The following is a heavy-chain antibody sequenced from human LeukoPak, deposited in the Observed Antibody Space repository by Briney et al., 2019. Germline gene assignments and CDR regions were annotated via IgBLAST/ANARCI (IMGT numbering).Heavy chain of an antibody. CDR1: GFTFSRYW. J-gene: IGHJ4*02. CDR3: VRGYCSGVTCYEGY. CDR2: IKQGGSEK. V-gene: IGHV3-7*05. Sequence: GGSLRLLCSASGFTFSRYWMSWVRQAPGKGLEWVANIKQGGSEKYYADSVKGRFTISRDNDKNSVYLQMNSLRAEDTAVYYCVRGYCSGVTCYEGYWGQGTLVTVSS. D-gene: IGHD2-15*01.